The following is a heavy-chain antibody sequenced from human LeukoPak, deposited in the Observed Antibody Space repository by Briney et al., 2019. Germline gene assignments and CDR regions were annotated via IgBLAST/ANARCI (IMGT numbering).Heavy chain of an antibody. V-gene: IGHV4-4*07. CDR1: GGSISSYY. CDR2: IYTSGTT. J-gene: IGHJ4*02. CDR3: ARDLRVVVAAN. D-gene: IGHD2-15*01. Sequence: PSETLSLTCTVSGGSISSYYWSWIRQPAGKGLEWIGRIYTSGTTHYNPSLKSRVTISVDTSKNQFSLKLSSVTAADTAVYYCARDLRVVVAANWGQGTLVTVSS.